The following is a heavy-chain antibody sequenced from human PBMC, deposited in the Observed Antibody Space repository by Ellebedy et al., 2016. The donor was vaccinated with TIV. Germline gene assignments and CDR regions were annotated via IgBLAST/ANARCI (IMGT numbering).Heavy chain of an antibody. D-gene: IGHD4-17*01. CDR1: GFSFSRYW. J-gene: IGHJ3*01. CDR2: IRQDGSEN. V-gene: IGHV3-7*01. Sequence: GGSLRLSCAASGFSFSRYWMTWVRQAPGKGLEWVANIRQDGSENFYVDSVKGRFTISSDNAKNSLYLQMSSLKAEDTAVYYCATDGSFGDYLSPTHAFVFWGQGTMVTVSS. CDR3: ATDGSFGDYLSPTHAFVF.